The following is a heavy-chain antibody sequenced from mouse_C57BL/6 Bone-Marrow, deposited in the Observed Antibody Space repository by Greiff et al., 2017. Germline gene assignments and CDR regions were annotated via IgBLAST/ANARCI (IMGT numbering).Heavy chain of an antibody. Sequence: EVKVVESGEGLVKPGGSLKLSCAASGFTFSSYAMSWVRQTPEKRLEWVAYISSGGDYIYYADTVKGRFTISRDNARNTLYLQMSSLKSEDTAMYYCTRALTLYYFDYWGKGTTLTVSS. CDR1: GFTFSSYA. CDR3: TRALTLYYFDY. D-gene: IGHD4-1*01. J-gene: IGHJ2*01. CDR2: ISSGGDYI. V-gene: IGHV5-9-1*02.